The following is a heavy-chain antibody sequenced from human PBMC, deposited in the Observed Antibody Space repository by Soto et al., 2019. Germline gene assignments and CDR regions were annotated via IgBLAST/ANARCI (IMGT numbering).Heavy chain of an antibody. J-gene: IGHJ4*02. CDR3: ARRALPQCINGVCYKDGFWDY. CDR1: GGSVSSGGYY. V-gene: IGHV4-31*02. D-gene: IGHD2-8*01. CDR2: IYYSGTT. Sequence: SETLSITFTVSGGSVSSGGYYWSWIRQHPGTGLEWIGYIYYSGTTYFNPSLKSRASISLDTSKNEFSLKLTSVTAADTAVYYCARRALPQCINGVCYKDGFWDYWGQGALVTV.